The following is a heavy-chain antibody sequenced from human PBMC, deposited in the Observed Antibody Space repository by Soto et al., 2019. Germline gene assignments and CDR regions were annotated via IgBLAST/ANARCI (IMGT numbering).Heavy chain of an antibody. Sequence: GPQVKNPGASLKVSCKASGYTFTNYGITWVRQAPGQGLEWIGWITASNGNANYAREIQGRLTLTRDTSTNTASMELRSLRSDDTAVYYCARGASCSSTSCYDNFHYGLAVWGQGTTVIVSS. J-gene: IGHJ6*02. CDR2: ITASNGNA. CDR3: ARGASCSSTSCYDNFHYGLAV. CDR1: GYTFTNYG. V-gene: IGHV1-18*01. D-gene: IGHD2-2*01.